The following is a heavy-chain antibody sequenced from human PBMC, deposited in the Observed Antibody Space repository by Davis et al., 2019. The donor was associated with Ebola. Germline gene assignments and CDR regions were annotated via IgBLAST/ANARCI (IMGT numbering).Heavy chain of an antibody. V-gene: IGHV3-30-3*01. CDR3: ARDIGQETYYYYGMDV. J-gene: IGHJ6*04. Sequence: GESLKISCAASGFTFRSFSMHWVRQAPGKGLEWVAVISYDGSNKYYADSVKGRFTISRDNSKNTLYLQMNSLRAEDTAVYYCARDIGQETYYYYGMDVWGKGTTVTVSS. CDR2: ISYDGSNK. D-gene: IGHD1-26*01. CDR1: GFTFRSFS.